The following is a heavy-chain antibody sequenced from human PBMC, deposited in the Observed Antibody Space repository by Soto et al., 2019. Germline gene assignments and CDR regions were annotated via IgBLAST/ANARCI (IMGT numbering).Heavy chain of an antibody. CDR1: GFTFSSYG. Sequence: QVQLVESGGGVVQPGRSLRLSCVASGFTFSSYGMHWVRQAPGKGLEWVAIISYDGSNTYYADSVKGRFTISRDKSKNTLYLQMNSLRAEDTSVYYCAKEGGLSGSYYISSSYYFAYWGQGTLVTVSS. CDR3: AKEGGLSGSYYISSSYYFAY. J-gene: IGHJ4*02. CDR2: ISYDGSNT. V-gene: IGHV3-30*18. D-gene: IGHD1-26*01.